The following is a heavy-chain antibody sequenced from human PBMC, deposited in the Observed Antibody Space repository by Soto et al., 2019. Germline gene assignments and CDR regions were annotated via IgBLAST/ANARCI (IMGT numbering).Heavy chain of an antibody. D-gene: IGHD2-2*01. V-gene: IGHV2-70*11. CDR1: GFSLSTSGMC. CDR2: IDWDDDK. CDR3: ARTAVSRRSSTSCYDFDY. Sequence: ASGPTLVNPTQTLTLTCTFSGFSLSTSGMCVSWIRQPPGKALEWLARIDWDDDKYYSTSLKTRLTISKDTSKNQVVLTMTNMDPVDTATYYCARTAVSRRSSTSCYDFDYWGQGTLVTVSS. J-gene: IGHJ4*02.